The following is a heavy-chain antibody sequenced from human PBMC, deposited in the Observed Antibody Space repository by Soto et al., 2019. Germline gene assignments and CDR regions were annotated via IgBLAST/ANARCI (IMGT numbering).Heavy chain of an antibody. D-gene: IGHD2-15*01. Sequence: GGSLRLSCAASGFTFSNAWMNWVRQAPGKGLEWVGRIKSKTDGGTTDYAAPVKGRFTISRDDSKNTLYLQMNSLKTEDTAVYYCTTADCSGGSCYFQRFHHTKNYYYYGMDVWGQGTTVTVSS. J-gene: IGHJ6*02. CDR1: GFTFSNAW. CDR2: IKSKTDGGTT. V-gene: IGHV3-15*07. CDR3: TTADCSGGSCYFQRFHHTKNYYYYGMDV.